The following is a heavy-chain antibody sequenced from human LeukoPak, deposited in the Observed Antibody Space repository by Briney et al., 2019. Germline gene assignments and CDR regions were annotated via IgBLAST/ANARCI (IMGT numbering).Heavy chain of an antibody. CDR3: ARVPAIFGDYYYYYMDV. CDR1: GGSISSYY. J-gene: IGHJ6*03. D-gene: IGHD3-3*01. V-gene: IGHV4-59*01. Sequence: SETLSLTCTVSGGSISSYYWSWIRQPPGKGLEWIGYIYYSGSTNYNPSLKSRVTISVDTSKNQFSLKLSSVTAADTAVYYCARVPAIFGDYYYYYMDVWGKGTTVTVSS. CDR2: IYYSGST.